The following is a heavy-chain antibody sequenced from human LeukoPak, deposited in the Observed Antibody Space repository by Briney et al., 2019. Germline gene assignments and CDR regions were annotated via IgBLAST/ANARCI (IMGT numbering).Heavy chain of an antibody. J-gene: IGHJ3*02. Sequence: PGGSLRLSCAASGFTFSSYWMSWVRQAPGKGLEWVANIKQDGSEKYYVDSVKGRFTISRDNAKNSLYLQMNSLRAEDTAVYYCARDGSRYNWNPESFDIWGQGTMVTVSS. CDR3: ARDGSRYNWNPESFDI. CDR2: IKQDGSEK. V-gene: IGHV3-7*01. CDR1: GFTFSSYW. D-gene: IGHD1-1*01.